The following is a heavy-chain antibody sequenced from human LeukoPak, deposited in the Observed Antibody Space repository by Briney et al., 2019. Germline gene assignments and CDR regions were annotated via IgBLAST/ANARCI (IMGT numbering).Heavy chain of an antibody. V-gene: IGHV4-59*01. J-gene: IGHJ5*02. CDR2: ISYSGST. D-gene: IGHD1-1*01. Sequence: SETLSLTCTVSGGSISSYYWSWLRHPPGKGLEWIGYISYSGSTNFNPSLKSRVTISVDTSKNQFSLKLSSVTAADTAVYYCAREGTAGTNLNWFDPWGQGTLVTVSS. CDR1: GGSISSYY. CDR3: AREGTAGTNLNWFDP.